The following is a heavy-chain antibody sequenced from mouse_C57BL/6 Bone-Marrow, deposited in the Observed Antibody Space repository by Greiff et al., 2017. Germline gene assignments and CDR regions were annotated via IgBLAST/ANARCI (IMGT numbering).Heavy chain of an antibody. Sequence: QVQLQQPGAELVKPGASVKMSCKASGYTFTSYWITWVKQRPGQGLEWIGDIYPGSGSTNYNEKFKSKATLTVDTSSSTAYMQLSSLTSEVSAVYDCESQLRGWFADWGQGTLVTVSA. CDR1: GYTFTSYW. D-gene: IGHD3-2*02. CDR3: ESQLRGWFAD. CDR2: IYPGSGST. V-gene: IGHV1-55*01. J-gene: IGHJ3*01.